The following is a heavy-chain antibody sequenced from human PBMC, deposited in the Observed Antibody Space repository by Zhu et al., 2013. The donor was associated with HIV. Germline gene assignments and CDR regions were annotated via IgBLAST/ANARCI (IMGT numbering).Heavy chain of an antibody. D-gene: IGHD3-16*01. CDR1: GFTFSSYS. V-gene: IGHV3-21*01. Sequence: EVQLVESGGGLVKPGGSLRLSCAASGFTFSSYSMNWVRQAPGKGLEWVSSISSSSSYIYYADSVKGRFTISRDNAKNSLYLQMNSLRAEDTAVYYCARDWGYDGSGDDYWGQGTLVTVSS. CDR2: ISSSSSYI. J-gene: IGHJ4*02. CDR3: ARDWGYDGSGDDY.